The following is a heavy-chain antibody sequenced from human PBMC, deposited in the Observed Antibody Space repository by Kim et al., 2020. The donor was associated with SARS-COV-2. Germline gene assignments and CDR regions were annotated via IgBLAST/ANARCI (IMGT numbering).Heavy chain of an antibody. CDR2: ISGDGGST. CDR3: ARAQGRRYYYYVMDV. Sequence: GGSLRLSCAASGFTFDDYAMHWVRQAPGKGLEWVSLISGDGGSTYYADSVKGRFTISRDNSKNSLYLQMNSLRTGDTALYYCARAQGRRYYYYVMDVWGQGTTVTVSS. J-gene: IGHJ6*02. CDR1: GFTFDDYA. V-gene: IGHV3-43*02. D-gene: IGHD2-15*01.